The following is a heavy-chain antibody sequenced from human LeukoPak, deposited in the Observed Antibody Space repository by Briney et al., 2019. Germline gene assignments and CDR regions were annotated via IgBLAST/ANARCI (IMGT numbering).Heavy chain of an antibody. J-gene: IGHJ6*03. CDR3: AKVSWPYYYYYYYMDV. V-gene: IGHV3-23*01. CDR1: GFTFSSYA. D-gene: IGHD6-13*01. Sequence: GGSLRLSCAASGFTFSSYAMSWVRQAPGKGLEWVSAISGSGGSTYYADSVKGRFTISRDNSKNTLYLQMNSLRAGDTAVYYCAKVSWPYYYYYYYMDVWGKGTTVTVSS. CDR2: ISGSGGST.